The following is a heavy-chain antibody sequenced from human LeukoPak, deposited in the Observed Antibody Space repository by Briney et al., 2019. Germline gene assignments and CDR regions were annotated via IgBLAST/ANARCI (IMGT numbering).Heavy chain of an antibody. CDR3: ARDRGGSYSAIDY. CDR1: GFTFSSYS. CDR2: ISSSSCTI. J-gene: IGHJ4*02. Sequence: GGSLRLSCAASGFTFSSYSMNWVRQAPGQGLEWVSFISSSSCTIYYADSVKGRFTISRDNAKNSLYLQMNSLRAEDTAVYYCARDRGGSYSAIDYWGQGTLVTVSS. D-gene: IGHD1-26*01. V-gene: IGHV3-48*04.